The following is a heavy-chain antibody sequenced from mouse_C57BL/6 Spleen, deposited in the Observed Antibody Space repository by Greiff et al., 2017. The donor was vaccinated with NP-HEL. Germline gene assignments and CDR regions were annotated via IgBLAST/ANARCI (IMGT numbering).Heavy chain of an antibody. CDR2: IYPGDGDT. CDR1: GYAFSSYW. D-gene: IGHD3-2*02. Sequence: QVQLQQSGAELVKPGASVKISCKASGYAFSSYWMNWVKQRPGKGLEWIGQIYPGDGDTNYNGKFKGKATLTADKSSSTAYMQLSSLTSEDSAVYFCAREGSSGYAYYFDYWGQGTTLTVSS. V-gene: IGHV1-80*01. J-gene: IGHJ2*01. CDR3: AREGSSGYAYYFDY.